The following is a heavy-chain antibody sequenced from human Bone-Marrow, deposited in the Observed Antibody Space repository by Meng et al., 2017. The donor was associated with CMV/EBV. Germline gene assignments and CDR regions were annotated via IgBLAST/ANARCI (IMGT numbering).Heavy chain of an antibody. CDR2: ISAYNGNT. Sequence: ASVKVSCKASGYTFTTYGISWVRQAPGQGLEWMGWISAYNGNTNYAQNLQGRVTMTTDTSTSTAYMELRSLRSDDTALYYCARSDYDFWSGYYVYWGQGKLVTFSS. V-gene: IGHV1-18*01. CDR3: ARSDYDFWSGYYVY. J-gene: IGHJ4*02. CDR1: GYTFTTYG. D-gene: IGHD3-3*01.